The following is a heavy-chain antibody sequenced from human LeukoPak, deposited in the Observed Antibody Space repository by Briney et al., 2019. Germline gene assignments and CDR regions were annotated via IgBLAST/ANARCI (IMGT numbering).Heavy chain of an antibody. CDR3: ARGRVSSWYRERVPKPSKKKLDAFDI. Sequence: SETLSLTCTVSGGSISSSSYYWGWIRQPPGKGLEWIGSIYYSGSTYYNPSLKSRVTISVDTSKNQFSLKLSSVTAADTAVYYCARGRVSSWYRERVPKPSKKKLDAFDIWGQGTMVTVSS. CDR1: GGSISSSSYY. CDR2: IYYSGST. J-gene: IGHJ3*02. V-gene: IGHV4-39*07. D-gene: IGHD6-13*01.